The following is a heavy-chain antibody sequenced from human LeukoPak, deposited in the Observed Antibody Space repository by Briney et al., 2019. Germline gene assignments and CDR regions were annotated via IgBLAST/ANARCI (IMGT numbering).Heavy chain of an antibody. CDR3: AKDGNYDSSGYYFDY. Sequence: PGRSLRLSCAASGFTFSSYGMHWVRQAPGKGLEWVAVIWYDGSDEYYADSVKGRFTISRDNSKSTLYLQMSSLRAEDTAVYYCAKDGNYDSSGYYFDYWGQGVLVTVSS. CDR1: GFTFSSYG. D-gene: IGHD3-22*01. V-gene: IGHV3-33*06. CDR2: IWYDGSDE. J-gene: IGHJ4*02.